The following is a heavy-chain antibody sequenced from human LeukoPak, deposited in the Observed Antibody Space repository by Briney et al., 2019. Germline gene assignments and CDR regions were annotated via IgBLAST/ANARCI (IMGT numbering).Heavy chain of an antibody. CDR1: GGSLSSYY. CDR3: ARVDPPYTALDY. V-gene: IGHV4-59*01. D-gene: IGHD2-2*02. J-gene: IGHJ4*02. Sequence: SETLSLTCTVSGGSLSSYYWSWIRQPPGKGLEWIGYIYYSGSTNYNPSLKSRVTISVDTSKNQFSLKLSSVTAADTAVYYCARVDPPYTALDYWGQGTLVTVSS. CDR2: IYYSGST.